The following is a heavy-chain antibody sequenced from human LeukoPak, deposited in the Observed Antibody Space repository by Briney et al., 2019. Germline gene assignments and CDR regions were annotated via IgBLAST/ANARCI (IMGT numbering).Heavy chain of an antibody. D-gene: IGHD6-19*01. Sequence: GGPLRLSCAVSGFTVSSSYLSWVRQAPGKGLEWVSVINSGGTTYYADPVKGRFIISRDNSKNTLYLQMNSLRAEDTAVYYCARLAEAYFDYWGQGTLVTVSS. CDR2: INSGGTT. V-gene: IGHV3-66*04. CDR3: ARLAEAYFDY. J-gene: IGHJ4*02. CDR1: GFTVSSSY.